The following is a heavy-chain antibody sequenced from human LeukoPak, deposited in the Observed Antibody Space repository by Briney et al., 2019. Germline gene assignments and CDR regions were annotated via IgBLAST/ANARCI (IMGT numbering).Heavy chain of an antibody. Sequence: GASVKVSCKASGYTFTGYYMHWVRQAPGQGLEWMGGIIPIFSTANFAQKFQGRVTITADKSTSTVHMELSSLRSEDTAVYYCARDHGSDYYDNTGYFDYWGQGTLVTVSS. V-gene: IGHV1-69*06. J-gene: IGHJ4*02. CDR3: ARDHGSDYYDNTGYFDY. CDR2: IIPIFSTA. D-gene: IGHD3-22*01. CDR1: GYTFTGYY.